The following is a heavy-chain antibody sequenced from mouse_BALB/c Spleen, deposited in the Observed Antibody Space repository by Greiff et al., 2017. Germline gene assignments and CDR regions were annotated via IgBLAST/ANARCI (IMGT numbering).Heavy chain of an antibody. CDR1: GYIFTSYT. V-gene: IGHV1-4*01. D-gene: IGHD1-1*01. J-gene: IGHJ4*01. CDR2: INPSSGYT. CDR3: ARSYGSSPYYYAMDY. Sequence: QVQLKQSGAELARPGASVKMSCKASGYIFTSYTMHWVKQRPGQGLEWIGYINPSSGYTNYNQKFKDKATLTADKSSSTAYMQLSSLTSEDSAVYYCARSYGSSPYYYAMDYWGQGTSVTVSS.